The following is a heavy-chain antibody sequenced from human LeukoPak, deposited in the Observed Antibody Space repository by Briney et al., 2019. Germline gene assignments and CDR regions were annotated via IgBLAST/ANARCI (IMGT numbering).Heavy chain of an antibody. Sequence: ASVKVSCKASGYTFTGYYMHRVRQAPGQGLEWMGRINPNSGGTNYAQKFQGRVTMTRDTSISTAYMELSRLRSDDTAVYYCARVILGYYGSGSYDYWGQGTLVTVSS. D-gene: IGHD3-10*01. CDR1: GYTFTGYY. V-gene: IGHV1-2*06. J-gene: IGHJ4*02. CDR3: ARVILGYYGSGSYDY. CDR2: INPNSGGT.